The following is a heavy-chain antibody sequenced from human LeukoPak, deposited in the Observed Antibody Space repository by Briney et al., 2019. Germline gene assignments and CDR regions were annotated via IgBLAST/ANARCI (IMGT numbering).Heavy chain of an antibody. CDR1: GGSISSYY. CDR2: IYYSGST. CDR3: AGAKEKTYTYFDY. V-gene: IGHV4-59*01. J-gene: IGHJ4*02. Sequence: PSETLSLTCTVSGGSISSYYWSWIRQPPGKGLEWIGYIYYSGSTNYNPSLKSRVTISVDTSKNQFSLKLGSVTAADTAVYYCAGAKEKTYTYFDYWGQGTLVTVSS.